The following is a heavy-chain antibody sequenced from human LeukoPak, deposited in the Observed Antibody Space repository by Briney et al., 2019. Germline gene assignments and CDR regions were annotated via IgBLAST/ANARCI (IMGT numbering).Heavy chain of an antibody. CDR2: IYHSGST. Sequence: SETLSLTCTVSGGSISSYYWGWIRQPPGKGLEWIGSIYHSGSTYYNPSLKSRVTISVDTSKNQFSLKLSSVTAADTAVYYCARDRQCSSTSCYRDAFDIWGQGTMVTVSS. J-gene: IGHJ3*02. D-gene: IGHD2-2*02. CDR3: ARDRQCSSTSCYRDAFDI. CDR1: GGSISSYY. V-gene: IGHV4-39*07.